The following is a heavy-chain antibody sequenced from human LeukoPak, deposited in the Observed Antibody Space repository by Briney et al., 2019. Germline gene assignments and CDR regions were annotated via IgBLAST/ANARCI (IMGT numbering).Heavy chain of an antibody. V-gene: IGHV3-30*04. CDR1: GFTFSSYA. D-gene: IGHD3-10*01. CDR3: ARGLVYGSGSYAGY. CDR2: ISYDGRNK. J-gene: IGHJ4*02. Sequence: GGSLRLSCAASGFTFSSYAMHWVRQAPGKGLEWVAVISYDGRNKYYADSVKGRFTISRDNSKNTLYLQMNSLRAEDTAVYYCARGLVYGSGSYAGYWGQGTLVTVSS.